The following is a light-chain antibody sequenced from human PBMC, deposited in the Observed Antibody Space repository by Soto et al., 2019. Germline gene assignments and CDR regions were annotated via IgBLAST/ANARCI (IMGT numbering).Light chain of an antibody. CDR3: MQATHWPPMYT. J-gene: IGKJ2*01. V-gene: IGKV2-30*01. CDR1: QSLVYSDGNSY. CDR2: QVS. Sequence: DVVMTQSPLSLSVTLGQPASISCRSSQSLVYSDGNSYFNWFQQRPGQSPRRLIYQVSNRDSGVSHRFSDSGSGTDFTLQISTVEAEYVAFYYCMQATHWPPMYTFGQGTKLDIK.